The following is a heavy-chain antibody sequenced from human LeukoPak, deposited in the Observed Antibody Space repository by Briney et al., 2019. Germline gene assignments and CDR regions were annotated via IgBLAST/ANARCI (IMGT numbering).Heavy chain of an antibody. CDR3: ASGGRPYYFDY. CDR2: IKQDGSEK. D-gene: IGHD3-16*01. Sequence: PGGSLRLSCAASGFTFSRYWMSWVRQAPGKGLEWVANIKQDGSEKYYVDSVKGRFTISRDNAKNSLYLQMNSLRAEDTAVYYCASGGRPYYFDYWGQGTLVTVSS. J-gene: IGHJ4*02. V-gene: IGHV3-7*01. CDR1: GFTFSRYW.